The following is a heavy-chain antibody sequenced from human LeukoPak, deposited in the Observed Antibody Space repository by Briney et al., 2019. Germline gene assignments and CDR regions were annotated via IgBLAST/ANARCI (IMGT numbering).Heavy chain of an antibody. J-gene: IGHJ5*02. CDR2: MNPNSGNT. Sequence: GASVKVSCKASGYTFTSYDINWVRQATGQGLEWMGWMNPNSGNTGYAQKFQGRVTMTRNTSISTAYMELSSLRSEDTAVYYCARGLIGTSRIAAAKGRRVNWFDPWGQGTLVTVSS. V-gene: IGHV1-8*01. CDR3: ARGLIGTSRIAAAKGRRVNWFDP. CDR1: GYTFTSYD. D-gene: IGHD6-13*01.